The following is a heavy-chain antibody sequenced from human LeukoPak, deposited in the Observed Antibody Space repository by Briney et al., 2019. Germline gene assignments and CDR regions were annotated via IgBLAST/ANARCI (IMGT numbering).Heavy chain of an antibody. CDR3: AREDCSGGSCYYFDY. V-gene: IGHV4-34*01. Sequence: PSETLSLTCAVYGGSFSGYYWSWIGQPRGKGLEWIGEINHSGSTNYNPSLKSRVTTSVDTSKNQFSLKLSSVTAADTAVYYCAREDCSGGSCYYFDYWGQGTLVTVSS. CDR1: GGSFSGYY. J-gene: IGHJ4*02. D-gene: IGHD2-15*01. CDR2: INHSGST.